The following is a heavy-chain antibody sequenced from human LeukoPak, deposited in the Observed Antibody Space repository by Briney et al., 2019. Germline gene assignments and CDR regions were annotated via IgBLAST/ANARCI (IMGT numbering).Heavy chain of an antibody. D-gene: IGHD3-10*01. V-gene: IGHV3-9*01. CDR1: GFTFSSYA. CDR2: ISWNSGSI. Sequence: PGGSLRLSCAASGFTFSSYAMSWVRQAPGKGLEWVSGISWNSGSIGYADSVKGRFTISRDNAKNSLYLQMNSLRAEDTALYYCAKSHGSGSYYSDYWGQGTLVTVFS. CDR3: AKSHGSGSYYSDY. J-gene: IGHJ4*02.